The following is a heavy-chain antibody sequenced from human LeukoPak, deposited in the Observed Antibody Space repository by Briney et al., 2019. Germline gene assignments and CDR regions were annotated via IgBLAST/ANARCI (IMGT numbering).Heavy chain of an antibody. D-gene: IGHD3-3*01. CDR1: GYTFTSYA. J-gene: IGHJ5*02. Sequence: ASVKVSCKASGYTFTSYAIHWGRQAPGQRLEWMGWINAGNGNTKYSQEFQGRVTITRDTTARTAYMQLSSLRSEDMAVYYCARGVLRLFPNWFDPWGQGTLVTVSS. CDR2: INAGNGNT. V-gene: IGHV1-3*03. CDR3: ARGVLRLFPNWFDP.